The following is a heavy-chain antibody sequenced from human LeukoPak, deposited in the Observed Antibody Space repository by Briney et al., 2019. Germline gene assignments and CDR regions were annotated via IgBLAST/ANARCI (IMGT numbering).Heavy chain of an antibody. CDR3: ARAWQWAFDI. CDR2: IKQDGSEK. J-gene: IGHJ3*02. CDR1: GFTFSSYG. D-gene: IGHD2-8*01. Sequence: GGSLRLSCAASGFTFSSYGMNWVRQTPGKGLEWVASIKQDGSEKYYVDSVRGRFTISRDNAKNSLSLQMNSLRAEDTAVYYCARAWQWAFDIWGQGTMVTVSS. V-gene: IGHV3-7*04.